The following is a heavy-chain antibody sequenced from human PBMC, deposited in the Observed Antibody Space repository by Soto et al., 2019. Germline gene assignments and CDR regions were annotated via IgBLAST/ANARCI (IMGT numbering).Heavy chain of an antibody. CDR3: ARFLGWGRNNWFDP. V-gene: IGHV4-34*01. J-gene: IGHJ5*02. CDR2: INHSGST. CDR1: GGSFSGYY. D-gene: IGHD3-16*01. Sequence: SETLSLTCAVYGGSFSGYYWSWIRQPPGKGLEWIGEINHSGSTNYNPSLKSRVTISVDTSKNQFSLKLSSVTAADTAVYYCARFLGWGRNNWFDPWGQGTLVTVSS.